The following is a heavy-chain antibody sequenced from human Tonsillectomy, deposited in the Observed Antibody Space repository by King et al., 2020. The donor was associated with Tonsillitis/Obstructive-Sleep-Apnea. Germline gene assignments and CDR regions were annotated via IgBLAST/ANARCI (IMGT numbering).Heavy chain of an antibody. V-gene: IGHV3-48*03. CDR1: GFTFSSYE. J-gene: IGHJ6*02. D-gene: IGHD5-18*01. CDR3: AREGRSGYSYGLYYYYYYGMDV. Sequence: VQLVESGGGLVQPGGSLRLSCAASGFTFSSYEMNWVRQAPGKGLEWVSYISSSGSTIYYADSVKGRFTISRDNAKNSLYLQMNSLRAEDTAVYYCAREGRSGYSYGLYYYYYYGMDVWGQGTTVTVSS. CDR2: ISSSGSTI.